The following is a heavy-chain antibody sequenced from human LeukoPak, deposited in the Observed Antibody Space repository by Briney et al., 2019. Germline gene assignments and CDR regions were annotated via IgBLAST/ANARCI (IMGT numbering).Heavy chain of an antibody. D-gene: IGHD5-12*01. CDR2: ISYDVSKK. CDR1: GFTFSSYA. CDR3: AKEPQFDIGYYFDY. Sequence: GRSLRLSGVASGFTFSSYAMHWVRQAPGKGLEWVAVISYDVSKKYYADSVKGRFTISRDNSKNTVYLEMNSLRAEDTAVYYCAKEPQFDIGYYFDYWGQGTLVTVSS. J-gene: IGHJ4*02. V-gene: IGHV3-30*04.